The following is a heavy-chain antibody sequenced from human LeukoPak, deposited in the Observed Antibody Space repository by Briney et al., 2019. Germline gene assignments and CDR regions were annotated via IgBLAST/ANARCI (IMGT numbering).Heavy chain of an antibody. V-gene: IGHV4-34*01. D-gene: IGHD2-15*01. J-gene: IGHJ4*02. CDR3: ARGSGLFTLPDY. Sequence: KPSETLSLTCAVYGGSFSGYYWSWIRQPPGKGLEWIGEINHSGSTNYNPSLKSRVTISVGTSKNQFSLKLSSVTAADTAVYYCARGSGLFTLPDYWGQGTLVTVSS. CDR2: INHSGST. CDR1: GGSFSGYY.